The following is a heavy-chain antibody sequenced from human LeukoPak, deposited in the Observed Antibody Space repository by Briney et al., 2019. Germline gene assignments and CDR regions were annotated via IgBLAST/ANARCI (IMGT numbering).Heavy chain of an antibody. CDR1: GFTFSNAW. D-gene: IGHD3-3*01. Sequence: GGSLRLSCAASGFTFSNAWMSWVRQAPGKGLEWVGRIKSKTDGGTTDYAAPMKGRFTISRDDSKNTLYLQMNSLKTEDTAVYYCTSRLLEWLLSRLYYFDYWGQGTLVTVSS. J-gene: IGHJ4*02. V-gene: IGHV3-15*01. CDR2: IKSKTDGGTT. CDR3: TSRLLEWLLSRLYYFDY.